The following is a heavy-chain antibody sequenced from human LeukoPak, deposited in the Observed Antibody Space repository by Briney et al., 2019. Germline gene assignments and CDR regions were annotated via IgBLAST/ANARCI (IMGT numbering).Heavy chain of an antibody. CDR2: TRNKANSYTT. CDR3: ARGVDYYGSGSEGYFDY. V-gene: IGHV3-72*01. J-gene: IGHJ4*02. Sequence: GGSLRLSCAASGFTFSSYWMSWVRQAPGKGLEWVGRTRNKANSYTTEYAASVKGRFTISRDDSKNSLYLQMNSLKTEDTAVYYCARGVDYYGSGSEGYFDYWGQGTLVTVSS. D-gene: IGHD3-10*01. CDR1: GFTFSSYW.